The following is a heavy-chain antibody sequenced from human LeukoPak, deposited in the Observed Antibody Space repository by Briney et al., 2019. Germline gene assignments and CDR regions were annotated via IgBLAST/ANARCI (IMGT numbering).Heavy chain of an antibody. J-gene: IGHJ4*02. Sequence: AASVKVSCTASGGTFISYAISWVRQAPGQGVEWMGSIIPILGIANYAQKFQGRVTITADKSTSTAYMELSSLRSEDTAVYYCGSGPSYDWFDYWGQGTLVTVSS. CDR3: GSGPSYDWFDY. CDR2: IIPILGIA. CDR1: GGTFISYA. D-gene: IGHD5-12*01. V-gene: IGHV1-69*04.